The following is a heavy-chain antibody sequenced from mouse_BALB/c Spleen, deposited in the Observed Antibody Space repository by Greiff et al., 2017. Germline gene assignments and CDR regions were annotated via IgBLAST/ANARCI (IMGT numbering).Heavy chain of an antibody. J-gene: IGHJ4*01. CDR2: ISTYYGDA. CDR1: GYTFTDYA. V-gene: IGHV1S137*01. CDR3: ARNDYDYAMDY. D-gene: IGHD2-4*01. Sequence: VQLQQSGAELVRPGVSVKISCKGSGYTFTDYAMHWVKQSHAKSLEWIGVISTYYGDASYNQKFKGKATMTVDKSSSTAYMELARLTSEDSAIYYCARNDYDYAMDYWGQGTSVTVSS.